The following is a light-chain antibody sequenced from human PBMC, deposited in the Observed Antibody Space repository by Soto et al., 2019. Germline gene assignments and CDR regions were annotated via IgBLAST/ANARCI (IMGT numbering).Light chain of an antibody. CDR1: QSVRSN. CDR3: QQYNNGYA. Sequence: EIVMTQSQTTLSVSPGKRVTLSCRASQSVRSNLAWYQHKPGQAPRLLFYAASNTAPGIHARFSGSGSGTEFSLTISSLQSEDFAIYYCQQYNNGYAFGQGTKLEI. V-gene: IGKV3-15*01. CDR2: AAS. J-gene: IGKJ2*01.